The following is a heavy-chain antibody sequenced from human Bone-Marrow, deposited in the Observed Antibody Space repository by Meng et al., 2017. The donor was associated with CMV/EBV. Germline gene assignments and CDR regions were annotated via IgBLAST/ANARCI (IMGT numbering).Heavy chain of an antibody. CDR2: MNPDSVNP. Sequence: ASAKVSCKASGYTFTSYDNNWVRQAAGEGLEWMGWMNPDSVNPGYAQKFQGRVTITRSTSISTVHMELSSLRSEDTAVYYCARGGGGLDHWGQGTLGTVSS. CDR3: ARGGGGLDH. D-gene: IGHD2-15*01. CDR1: GYTFTSYD. J-gene: IGHJ4*02. V-gene: IGHV1-8*03.